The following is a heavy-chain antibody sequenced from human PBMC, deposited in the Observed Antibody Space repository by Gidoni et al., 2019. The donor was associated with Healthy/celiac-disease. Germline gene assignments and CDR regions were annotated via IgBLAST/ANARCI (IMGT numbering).Heavy chain of an antibody. D-gene: IGHD3-9*01. J-gene: IGHJ4*02. CDR3: ARDGRYFDWSAPFDY. CDR2: ISSSGSTI. CDR1: GFTFSSYE. V-gene: IGHV3-48*03. Sequence: EVQLVESGGGLVQPGGSLSLSCAASGFTFSSYEMNWVRQAPGKGLEWVSYISSSGSTIYYADSVKGRFTISRDNAKNSLYLQMNSLRAEDTAVYYCARDGRYFDWSAPFDYWGQGTLVTVSS.